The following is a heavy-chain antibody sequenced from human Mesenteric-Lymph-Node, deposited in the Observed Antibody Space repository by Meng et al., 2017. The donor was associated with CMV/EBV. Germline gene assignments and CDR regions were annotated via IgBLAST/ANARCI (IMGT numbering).Heavy chain of an antibody. Sequence: GFTFSRCGFPCVRQAPGKGREWVAVISYDGSNTYYADSVKGRFTISRDNSKNTLYLQMNSLRAEDTAVYYCARDIGPGSPPYGYFDYWGQGTLVTVSS. CDR2: ISYDGSNT. J-gene: IGHJ4*02. D-gene: IGHD3-10*01. CDR1: GFTFSRCG. CDR3: ARDIGPGSPPYGYFDY. V-gene: IGHV3-30-3*01.